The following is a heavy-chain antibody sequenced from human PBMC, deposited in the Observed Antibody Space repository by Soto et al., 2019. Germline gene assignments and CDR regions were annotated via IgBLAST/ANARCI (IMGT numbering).Heavy chain of an antibody. Sequence: QVQLQESGPGLVKPSQTLSLTCTVSGGSISSGGYYWSWIRQHPGKGLEWIGYIYYSGSTYYNPSLKSRVTISVDASKNQFSLKLSSVTAADTAVYYCARDASMVRGVIITRYLDYWGQGTLVTVSS. CDR1: GGSISSGGYY. CDR2: IYYSGST. CDR3: ARDASMVRGVIITRYLDY. D-gene: IGHD3-10*01. V-gene: IGHV4-31*03. J-gene: IGHJ4*02.